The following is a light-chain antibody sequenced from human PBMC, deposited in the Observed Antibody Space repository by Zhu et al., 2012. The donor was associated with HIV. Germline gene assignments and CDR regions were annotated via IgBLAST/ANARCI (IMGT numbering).Light chain of an antibody. Sequence: EIVLTQSPATLSLSPGESATLSCRASQSVSSNLAWYQQKPGQAPRLLIYNASNRATGIPARFSGSGSRTDFTLTISRLEPEDFAVYYCQQYNYSPRTFGQGTKVEIK. CDR2: NAS. CDR1: QSVSSN. V-gene: IGKV3-11*01. J-gene: IGKJ1*01. CDR3: QQYNYSPRT.